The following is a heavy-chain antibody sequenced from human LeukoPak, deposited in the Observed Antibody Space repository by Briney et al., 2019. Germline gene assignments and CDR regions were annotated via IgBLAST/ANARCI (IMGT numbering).Heavy chain of an antibody. CDR2: IYYSGST. CDR3: AREAHGSGSYYIY. J-gene: IGHJ4*02. CDR1: GGSISSYY. Sequence: SETLSLICTVSGGSISSYYWSWIRQPPGKGLEWIGYIYYSGSTNYNPSLKSRVTISVDTSKNQFSLKLSSVTAADTAVCYCAREAHGSGSYYIYWGQGTLVTVSS. D-gene: IGHD3-10*01. V-gene: IGHV4-59*01.